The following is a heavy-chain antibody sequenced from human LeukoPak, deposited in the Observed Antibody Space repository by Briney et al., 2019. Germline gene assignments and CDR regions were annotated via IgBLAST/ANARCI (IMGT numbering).Heavy chain of an antibody. CDR1: GGSFSSYY. J-gene: IGHJ4*02. CDR2: INHSGST. CDR3: ARGVRIADY. D-gene: IGHD6-13*01. Sequence: SETLSLTCAVYGGSFSSYYWSWIRQSPGRGLEWIGEINHSGSTYYNPSLKSRVTISEDTSKNQFSLKLSSVTAADAAVYYCARGVRIADYWCQGTLVTVSS. V-gene: IGHV4-34*01.